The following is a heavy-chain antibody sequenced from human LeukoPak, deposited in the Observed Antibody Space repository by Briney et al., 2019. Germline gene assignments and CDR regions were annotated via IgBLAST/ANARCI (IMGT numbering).Heavy chain of an antibody. CDR3: ARDNSYDSSGYYGY. CDR2: ISYDGSNK. J-gene: IGHJ4*02. CDR1: GFTFSSYA. D-gene: IGHD3-22*01. V-gene: IGHV3-30*04. Sequence: QAGRSLRLSRAASGFTFSSYAMHWVRQAPGKGLEWVAVISYDGSNKYYADSVKGRFTISRDNSKNTLYLQMNSLRAEDTAVYYCARDNSYDSSGYYGYWGQGTLVTVSS.